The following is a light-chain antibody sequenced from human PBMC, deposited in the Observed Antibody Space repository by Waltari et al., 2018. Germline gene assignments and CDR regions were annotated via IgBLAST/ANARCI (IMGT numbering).Light chain of an antibody. J-gene: IGKJ4*01. CDR3: QQRHNWPLT. CDR2: DTS. CDR1: QSVSVY. V-gene: IGKV3-11*01. Sequence: EIVLTQSPATLSLSPGEIATLSCRASQSVSVYLAWYQQKPGQAPRLLIYDTSNRASGTPDRFSGSGSGTDFSLSISSLEPEDFAVYYCQQRHNWPLTFGGGTKVEIK.